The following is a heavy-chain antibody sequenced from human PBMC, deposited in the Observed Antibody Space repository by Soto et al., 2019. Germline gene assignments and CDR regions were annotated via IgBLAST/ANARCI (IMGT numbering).Heavy chain of an antibody. V-gene: IGHV4-31*01. CDR1: GGSISSGGYY. Sequence: QVQLQESGPGLVKPSQTLSLTCTVSGGSISSGGYYWSWIRQHPGKGLEWIGYIYYSGSTYYNPYLKSLVTISVDTSENQFSLKLSSVTAAGTAVYYCARVRPYDFWSGSNYYFDYWGQGTLVTVSS. D-gene: IGHD3-3*01. CDR3: ARVRPYDFWSGSNYYFDY. CDR2: IYYSGST. J-gene: IGHJ4*02.